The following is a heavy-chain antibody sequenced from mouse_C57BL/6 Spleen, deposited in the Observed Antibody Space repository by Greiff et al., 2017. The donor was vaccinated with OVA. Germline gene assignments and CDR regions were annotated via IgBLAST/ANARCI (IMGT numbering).Heavy chain of an antibody. Sequence: QVQLKQPGAELVKPGASVKLSCKASGYTFTSYWMHWVKQRPGQGLEWIGMIHPNSGSTNYNEKFKSKATLTADKSSSTAYMELRSLTSEDSAVYYCTNWDWYFDVWGTGTTVTVSS. D-gene: IGHD4-1*01. CDR1: GYTFTSYW. V-gene: IGHV1-64*01. CDR3: TNWDWYFDV. CDR2: IHPNSGST. J-gene: IGHJ1*03.